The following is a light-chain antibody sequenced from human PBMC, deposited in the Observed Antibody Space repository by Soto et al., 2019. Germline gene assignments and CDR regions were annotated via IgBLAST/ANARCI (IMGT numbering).Light chain of an antibody. J-gene: IGLJ1*01. CDR1: NSDVGGYNY. CDR3: SSYTSISTLYV. CDR2: EVS. Sequence: QSALTQPASVSGSPGQSITISCTGTNSDVGGYNYVSWYQQHPGKAPELMIYEVSHRPSGVSNRFSGSKSDNTASLTISGLQAEDEADSYCSSYTSISTLYVFGTGTKLTVL. V-gene: IGLV2-14*01.